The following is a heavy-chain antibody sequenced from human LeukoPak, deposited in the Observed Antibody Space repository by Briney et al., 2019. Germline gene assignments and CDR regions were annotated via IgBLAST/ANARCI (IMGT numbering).Heavy chain of an antibody. CDR3: ARAYYGSALPFDY. CDR2: ISSSGSTI. J-gene: IGHJ4*02. V-gene: IGHV3-11*04. Sequence: PGGSLRLSCAASGFTFSDYYMSWIRQAPGKGLEWVSYISSSGSTIYYADSVKGRFTISRDNAKSSLYLQMNSLRAEDTAVYYCARAYYGSALPFDYWGQGTLVTVSS. CDR1: GFTFSDYY. D-gene: IGHD3-10*01.